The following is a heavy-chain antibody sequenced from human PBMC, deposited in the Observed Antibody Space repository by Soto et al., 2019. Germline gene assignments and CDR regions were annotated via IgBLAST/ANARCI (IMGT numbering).Heavy chain of an antibody. CDR1: GFTFDDYA. J-gene: IGHJ4*02. CDR3: AKDTRSDGSGWYAY. CDR2: ISWNSGSI. V-gene: IGHV3-9*01. Sequence: GGSLRLSCAASGFTFDDYAIHWVRQAPGKGLEWVSGISWNSGSIGYADSVKGRFTISRDNAKNSLYLQMNSLRAEDTALYYCAKDTRSDGSGWYAYWGQGTLVTVSS. D-gene: IGHD6-19*01.